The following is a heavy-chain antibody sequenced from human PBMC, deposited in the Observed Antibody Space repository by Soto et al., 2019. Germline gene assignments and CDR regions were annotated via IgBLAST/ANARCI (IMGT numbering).Heavy chain of an antibody. V-gene: IGHV3-30-3*01. Sequence: QVQLVESGGGVVQPGRSLRLSCAASGFTFSSYAMHWVRQAPGKGLEWVAVISYDGSNKYYADSVKGRFTISRDNSKNTLYLQMNSLRAEDTAVYYCARGEGRADYDFWSGYHYNWFDPWGQGTLVTVSS. CDR1: GFTFSSYA. CDR3: ARGEGRADYDFWSGYHYNWFDP. CDR2: ISYDGSNK. J-gene: IGHJ5*02. D-gene: IGHD3-3*01.